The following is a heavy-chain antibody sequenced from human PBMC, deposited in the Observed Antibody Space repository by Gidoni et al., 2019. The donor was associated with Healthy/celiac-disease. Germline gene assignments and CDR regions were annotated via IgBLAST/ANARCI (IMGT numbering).Heavy chain of an antibody. CDR3: AKGWERGYSYGMWGLFDY. CDR2: ISYDGSNK. Sequence: QVQLVESGGGVVQPGRSLRLSCAASGFTFSSYGMHWVRQAPGKGLEWVAVISYDGSNKYYADSVKGRFTISRDNSKNTLYLQMNSLRAEDTAVYYCAKGWERGYSYGMWGLFDYWGQGTLVTVSS. J-gene: IGHJ4*02. D-gene: IGHD5-18*01. CDR1: GFTFSSYG. V-gene: IGHV3-30*18.